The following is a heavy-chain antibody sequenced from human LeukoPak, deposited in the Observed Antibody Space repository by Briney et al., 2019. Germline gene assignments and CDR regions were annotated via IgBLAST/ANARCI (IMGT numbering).Heavy chain of an antibody. Sequence: PSETLSLTCTVSGGSITSYYWSWIRQPPGKGLEWIGEINHSGSTNYNPSLKSRVTISVDTSKNQFSLKLSSVTAADTAVYYCARKHYYGSGSYPLWGQGTLVTVSS. D-gene: IGHD3-10*01. V-gene: IGHV4-34*01. CDR3: ARKHYYGSGSYPL. J-gene: IGHJ4*02. CDR2: INHSGST. CDR1: GGSITSYY.